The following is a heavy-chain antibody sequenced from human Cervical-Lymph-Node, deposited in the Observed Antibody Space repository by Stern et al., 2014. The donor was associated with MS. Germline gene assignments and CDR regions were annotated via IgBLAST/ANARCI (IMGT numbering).Heavy chain of an antibody. V-gene: IGHV5-51*03. CDR3: ARRMPPDY. J-gene: IGHJ4*02. CDR2: IYPRDSDI. Sequence: EVQLVQSGAEVRKPGESLKISCKASGYTFTDYWIGWVRQMPGKGLEWMGLIYPRDSDITYSPSFQGQVTISADRSISTAYLQWSSLRASDTAIYYCARRMPPDYWGQGTLVTVSS. D-gene: IGHD2-2*01. CDR1: GYTFTDYW.